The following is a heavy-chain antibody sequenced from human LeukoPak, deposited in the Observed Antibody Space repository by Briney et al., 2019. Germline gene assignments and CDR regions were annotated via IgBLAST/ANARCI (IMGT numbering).Heavy chain of an antibody. V-gene: IGHV3-11*06. CDR3: AREGSYDSTGYYYGY. Sequence: PGGTLRLSCAASGFIFSDYYMSWIRLAPGKGQGWLSCISSSSRHINYADSVKGRFTTSRDNAKKSLYLQMNSLRAEDTAVYYCAREGSYDSTGYYYGYWGQGTLVTVPS. D-gene: IGHD3-22*01. CDR1: GFIFSDYY. J-gene: IGHJ4*02. CDR2: ISSSSRHI.